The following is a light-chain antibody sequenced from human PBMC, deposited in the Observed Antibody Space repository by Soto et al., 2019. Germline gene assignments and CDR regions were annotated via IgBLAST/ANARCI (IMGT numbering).Light chain of an antibody. Sequence: DIQMTQSPSTLSGSVGDRVTITCRASQTISSWLAWYQQKPGKAPKLPIYKASTLKSGVPSRFSGSGSGTEFTLTISSLQPDDFATYYCQHYHSYSEAFGQGTKVDIK. CDR3: QHYHSYSEA. CDR1: QTISSW. CDR2: KAS. V-gene: IGKV1-5*03. J-gene: IGKJ1*01.